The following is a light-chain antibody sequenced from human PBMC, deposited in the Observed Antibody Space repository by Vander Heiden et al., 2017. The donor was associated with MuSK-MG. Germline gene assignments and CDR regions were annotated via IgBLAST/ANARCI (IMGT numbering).Light chain of an antibody. CDR1: QGISSY. CDR3: QQLKSYPLT. V-gene: IGKV1-9*01. Sequence: DIQLTQYPSFLSASVGDRVTITCRASQGISSYLAWYQQKPGKAPKLLMYAASTLQSGVPSRFSGSGSGTEFTLTISSLQPEDFAAYYCQQLKSYPLTFGPGTKVYIK. CDR2: AAS. J-gene: IGKJ3*01.